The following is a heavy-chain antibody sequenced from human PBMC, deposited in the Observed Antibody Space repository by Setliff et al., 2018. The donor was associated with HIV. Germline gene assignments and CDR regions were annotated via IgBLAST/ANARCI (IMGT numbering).Heavy chain of an antibody. D-gene: IGHD6-6*01. CDR3: ARDPAPSSSASYFQH. CDR1: GFTFSSNY. Sequence: ASVKVSCKASGFTFSSNYMHWVRQAPGQGREWMGLINPTGDITFYPQQFQARVTMTRDSSTSTVSLELRSLRSEDTAVYYCARDPAPSSSASYFQHWGQGIPVTVSS. CDR2: INPTGDIT. J-gene: IGHJ1*01. V-gene: IGHV1-46*01.